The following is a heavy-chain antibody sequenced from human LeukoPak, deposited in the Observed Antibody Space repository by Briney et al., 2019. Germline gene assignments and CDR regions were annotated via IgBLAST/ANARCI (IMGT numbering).Heavy chain of an antibody. CDR1: GFTFSSYV. J-gene: IGHJ4*02. D-gene: IGHD3-22*01. V-gene: IGHV3-30*18. CDR2: ISYDGSNK. Sequence: GGSLRLSCAASGFTFSSYVMHWVRQAPGKGLEWVAVISYDGSNKYYADSVKGRFTISRDNSKNTLYLQMNSLRAEDTAVYYCAKQKFPSMIVVAGFDYWGQGTLVTVSS. CDR3: AKQKFPSMIVVAGFDY.